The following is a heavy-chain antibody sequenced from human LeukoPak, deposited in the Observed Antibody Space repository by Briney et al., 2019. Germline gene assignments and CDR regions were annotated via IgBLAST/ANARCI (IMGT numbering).Heavy chain of an antibody. V-gene: IGHV1-69*01. D-gene: IGHD2-2*02. CDR2: IIPIFGTA. CDR1: GGTFSSYA. Sequence: SVKVSCKASGGTFSSYAISWVRQAPGQGLEWMGGIIPIFGTANYAQKFQGRVTITADESTSTAYMELSSLRSEDTAVYYCARDCSSTSCYTDYYYYYYGMDVWGQGTTVTVSS. CDR3: ARDCSSTSCYTDYYYYYYGMDV. J-gene: IGHJ6*02.